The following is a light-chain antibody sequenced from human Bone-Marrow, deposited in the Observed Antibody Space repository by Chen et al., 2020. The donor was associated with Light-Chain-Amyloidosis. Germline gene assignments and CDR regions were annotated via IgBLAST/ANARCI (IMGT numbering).Light chain of an antibody. Sequence: EIVVTQSPATLSLSPGERATLSCRVSQNIGSWLGWYQQRPGQPPRLLISDTSNRAACIPARFSGSGAGTDFTLTISGLEPEDFAVDYCHQRRRWPLTFGVGTKVEMK. CDR1: QNIGSW. J-gene: IGKJ4*01. V-gene: IGKV3-11*01. CDR3: HQRRRWPLT. CDR2: DTS.